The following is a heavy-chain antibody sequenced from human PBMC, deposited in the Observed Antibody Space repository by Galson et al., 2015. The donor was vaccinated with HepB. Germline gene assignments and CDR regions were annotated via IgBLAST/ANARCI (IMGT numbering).Heavy chain of an antibody. D-gene: IGHD6-19*01. V-gene: IGHV3-7*01. CDR1: GFTFSGYW. CDR2: IKQDGSEK. CDR3: ARDGYSSGCYNFDY. Sequence: SLRLSCAASGFTFSGYWMTWVRQAPGKGLEWMANIKQDGSEKYYVDSVKGRFTISRDNAKNSLYLQMNSLRVEDTAVYYCARDGYSSGCYNFDYWGQGTLVAVSS. J-gene: IGHJ4*02.